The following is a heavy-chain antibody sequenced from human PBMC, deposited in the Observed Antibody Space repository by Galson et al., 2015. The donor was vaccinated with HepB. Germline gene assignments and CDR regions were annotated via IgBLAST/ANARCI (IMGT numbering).Heavy chain of an antibody. D-gene: IGHD2-15*01. J-gene: IGHJ4*02. CDR2: INPNSSDT. CDR3: ATLLQHRDY. Sequence: SVKVSCKASGYTLTDYYMHWVRQAPGQGLEWMGWINPNSSDTKYAQKFQGRVTMTRDTSISTAYMELSRLRSDDTAVYYCATLLQHRDYWGQGTLVTVSS. V-gene: IGHV1-2*02. CDR1: GYTLTDYY.